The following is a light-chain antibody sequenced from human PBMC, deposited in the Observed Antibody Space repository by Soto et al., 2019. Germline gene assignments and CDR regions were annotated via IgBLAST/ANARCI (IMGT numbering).Light chain of an antibody. CDR1: RSNIGAAYG. J-gene: IGLJ1*01. Sequence: QSVLTQPPSVSGAPGQRVTISCTGGRSNIGAAYGVHWYQHLPGTAPKLLIYDDSNRPSGVPDRFPGSKSGTSASLDITGLQAEDEADYYCQSYDSSLSGFYVFGTGTKVPV. V-gene: IGLV1-40*01. CDR2: DDS. CDR3: QSYDSSLSGFYV.